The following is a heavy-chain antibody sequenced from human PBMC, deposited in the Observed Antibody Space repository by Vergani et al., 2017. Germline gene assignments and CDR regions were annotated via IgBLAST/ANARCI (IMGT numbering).Heavy chain of an antibody. CDR1: GFTFNNYG. J-gene: IGHJ1*01. Sequence: QVKLVESGGGVVQPGGSLRLSCAASGFTFNNYGMHWVRQAPGKGLEWVASIRYDGSNEYYADSVKGRFTISRDNSKNTLYLQMNSLRTEDTAVYYCATKSCGTPGCQIGYFREWGQGTLVTVSS. CDR3: ATKSCGTPGCQIGYFRE. CDR2: IRYDGSNE. V-gene: IGHV3-30*02. D-gene: IGHD1-1*01.